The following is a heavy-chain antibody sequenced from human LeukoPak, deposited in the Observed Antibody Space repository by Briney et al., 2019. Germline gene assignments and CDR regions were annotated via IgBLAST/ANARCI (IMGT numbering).Heavy chain of an antibody. J-gene: IGHJ4*02. D-gene: IGHD3-10*01. CDR2: ISGSGGST. CDR3: AKAGGAGIYYPYYFDY. Sequence: GASLRLSCAASGFTFSTYDMTWVRQAPGKGLEWVSAISGSGGSTFYADSVKGRLTISRDNSKNTLSLQMNSLRAEDTAVYYCAKAGGAGIYYPYYFDYWGQGTLVTVSS. V-gene: IGHV3-23*01. CDR1: GFTFSTYD.